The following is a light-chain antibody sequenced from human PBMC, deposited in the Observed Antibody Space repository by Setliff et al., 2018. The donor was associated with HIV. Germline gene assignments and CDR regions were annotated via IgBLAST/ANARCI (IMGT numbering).Light chain of an antibody. CDR3: QSYDSTLNGARI. J-gene: IGLJ2*01. Sequence: RITISCTGSSSNIGAGYDVHWYQQLPQTAPKLLIYGNSNRPSGVPDRFSGSKSGTSASLAITGLQAEDEAQYYCQSYDSTLNGARIFGGGTKVTVL. V-gene: IGLV1-40*01. CDR1: SSNIGAGYD. CDR2: GNS.